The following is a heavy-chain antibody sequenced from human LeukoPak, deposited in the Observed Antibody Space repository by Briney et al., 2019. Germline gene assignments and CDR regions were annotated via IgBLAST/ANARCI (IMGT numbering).Heavy chain of an antibody. CDR1: GGSISNYF. Sequence: SETLSLTCTVSGGSISNYFWSWIRQPPGKGLEWIGYVSDSGSATYNPSLKSRVTMSVDTSKNQFSLKLRSVTAADTAVYYCARGGSGISNAFDIWGQGTMVTVSS. J-gene: IGHJ3*02. V-gene: IGHV4-59*01. CDR2: VSDSGSA. CDR3: ARGGSGISNAFDI. D-gene: IGHD3-10*01.